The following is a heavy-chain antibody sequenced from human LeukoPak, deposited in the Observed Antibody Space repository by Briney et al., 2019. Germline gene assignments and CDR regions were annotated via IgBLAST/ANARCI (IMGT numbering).Heavy chain of an antibody. CDR3: ARMVYEEGYYDSSGYWYFDL. Sequence: PSQTLSLTCTVSGCSISSGWYYWIWLRQRPGKGLEWIGYIYYSGRTYYNPFLKSRITISVDAAKNQFSLKLSSVTDADTAVYYCARMVYEEGYYDSSGYWYFDLWGRGTLVSVSS. J-gene: IGHJ2*01. CDR2: IYYSGRT. CDR1: GCSISSGWYY. D-gene: IGHD3-22*01. V-gene: IGHV4-31*03.